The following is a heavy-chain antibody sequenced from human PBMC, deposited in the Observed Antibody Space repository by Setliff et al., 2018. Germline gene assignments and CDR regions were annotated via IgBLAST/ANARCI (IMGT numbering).Heavy chain of an antibody. J-gene: IGHJ4*02. V-gene: IGHV1-18*01. Sequence: ASVKVSCKTSGYSFTNYGINRVRQAPGQGLEWMGWNSVYAREFQGRVTMTIDTPTSTAYMELRSLRSDDTAVYYCARGPPDFVVVPAAAKFDYWGPGTLVTVSS. CDR3: ARGPPDFVVVPAAAKFDY. CDR1: GYSFTNYG. D-gene: IGHD2-2*01. CDR2: NSV.